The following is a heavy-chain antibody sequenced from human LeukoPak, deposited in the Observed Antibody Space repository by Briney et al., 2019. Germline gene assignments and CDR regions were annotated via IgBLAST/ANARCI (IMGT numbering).Heavy chain of an antibody. J-gene: IGHJ1*01. V-gene: IGHV1-69*04. CDR2: IINIRWIA. CDR1: GGTHRSYT. CDR3: ARECRLVEMPTGEFFQH. Sequence: SVKVSCKATGGTHRSYTISWLRQAPGRGREGMGRIINIRWIANYAQKFQGRVTITADKSASTAYLELSSLRSEDTVVYYCARECRLVEMPTGEFFQHWGQGTLVTVSS. D-gene: IGHD5-24*01.